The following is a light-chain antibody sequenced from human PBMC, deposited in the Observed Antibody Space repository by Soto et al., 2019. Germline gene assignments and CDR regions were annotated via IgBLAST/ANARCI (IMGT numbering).Light chain of an antibody. Sequence: DIVMTQSPASLAVSLGERATINCKSSQSVLYSSNNKNYLAWYQQKQGQPXQXXIYWASTRESGVPDRFSGSGSGTDLTITISSLQAEDVESYYCQQYYSTPLTFGGGTKVDIK. V-gene: IGKV4-1*01. CDR1: QSVLYSSNNKNY. J-gene: IGKJ4*01. CDR3: QQYYSTPLT. CDR2: WAS.